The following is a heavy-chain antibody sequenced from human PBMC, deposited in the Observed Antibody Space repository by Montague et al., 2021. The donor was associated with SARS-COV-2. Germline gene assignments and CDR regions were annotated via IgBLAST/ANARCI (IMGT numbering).Heavy chain of an antibody. D-gene: IGHD3-10*01. Sequence: SETLSLTCADHGGSFSTYSWNWIRQPPGKGLEWIGEIHHGGSTNYNPSLKSRVTISADTSKNQFSLKLTSVAAADTAVYYCARLGDGVVPSPILGVGPYYSYYYVDVWGKGTTVTVSS. J-gene: IGHJ6*03. V-gene: IGHV4-34*01. CDR2: IHHGGST. CDR3: ARLGDGVVPSPILGVGPYYSYYYVDV. CDR1: GGSFSTYS.